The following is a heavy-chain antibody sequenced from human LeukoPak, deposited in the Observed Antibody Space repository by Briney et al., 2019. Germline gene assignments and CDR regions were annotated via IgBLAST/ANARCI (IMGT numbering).Heavy chain of an antibody. CDR1: GFTFSTYW. J-gene: IGHJ3*02. Sequence: GGSLRLSCAASGFTFSTYWKTWVRQAPGKGLEWVANIKQDGSEKHYVDSVKGRFTISRDNAKNSLYLQMNSLRAEDTAVYYCARDTTTDAFDIWGQGTMVTVSS. D-gene: IGHD4-17*01. V-gene: IGHV3-7*01. CDR2: IKQDGSEK. CDR3: ARDTTTDAFDI.